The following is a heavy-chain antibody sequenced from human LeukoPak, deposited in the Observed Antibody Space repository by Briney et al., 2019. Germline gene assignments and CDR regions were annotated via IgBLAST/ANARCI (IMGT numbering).Heavy chain of an antibody. CDR2: INYSGST. CDR3: ATEYFYGAGNANWFAA. CDR1: GGSDCRGSYY. V-gene: IGHV4-61*01. Sequence: PSETLSLTCTDSGGSDCRGSYYWSWIRQPPGKELKGIENINYSGSTNYDPSLESRVTISVDTSKNQFSLKLSSVTAADTAVYYCATEYFYGAGNANWFAAWGQGTLVTVSS. J-gene: IGHJ5*02. D-gene: IGHD3-10*01.